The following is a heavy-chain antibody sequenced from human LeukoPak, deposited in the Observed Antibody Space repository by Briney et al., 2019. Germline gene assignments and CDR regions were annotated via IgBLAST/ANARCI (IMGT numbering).Heavy chain of an antibody. V-gene: IGHV3-53*01. J-gene: IGHJ4*02. D-gene: IGHD1-26*01. CDR1: GFTVSSNY. CDR2: IYSGGTT. Sequence: PGGSLRLSCTASGFTVSSNYMSWVRQAPGKGLEWVSVIYSGGTTYYADSVKGRFTISRDNSKNTLYLQMNSLRAEDTAVYYCARDPLAIVGATGYRGKGTLVTVSS. CDR3: ARDPLAIVGATGY.